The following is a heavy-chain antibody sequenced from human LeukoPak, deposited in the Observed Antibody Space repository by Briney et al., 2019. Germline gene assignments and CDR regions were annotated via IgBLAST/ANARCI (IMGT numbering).Heavy chain of an antibody. CDR3: ARGPVLRFLEWLSEGRYFDY. CDR1: GFTFSSYS. D-gene: IGHD3-3*01. CDR2: ISSSSSTI. V-gene: IGHV3-48*01. J-gene: IGHJ4*02. Sequence: GGSLRLSCAASGFTFSSYSMNWVRQAPGKGLEWVSYISSSSSTIYYADSVKGRFTISRDNAKNSLYLQMNSLRAEDTAVYYCARGPVLRFLEWLSEGRYFDYWGQGTLVTVSS.